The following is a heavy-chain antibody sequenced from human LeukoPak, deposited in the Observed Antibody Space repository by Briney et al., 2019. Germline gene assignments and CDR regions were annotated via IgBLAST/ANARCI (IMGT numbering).Heavy chain of an antibody. CDR2: ISAYTGKT. CDR3: ARGDGYCSGGSCMIFDY. D-gene: IGHD2-15*01. J-gene: IGHJ4*02. V-gene: IGHV1-18*01. CDR1: GYTFTNYV. Sequence: ASVNVSGNASGYTFTNYVITWLRQAGGQGGKGWGWISAYTGKTNSSHKLQGRVTITTDTSTREDYMELRSLRSDDPAVYYCARGDGYCSGGSCMIFDYWGQGTLVTVSS.